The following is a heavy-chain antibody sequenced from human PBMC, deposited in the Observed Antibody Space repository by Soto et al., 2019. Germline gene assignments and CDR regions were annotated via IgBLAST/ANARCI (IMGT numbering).Heavy chain of an antibody. Sequence: SETLSLTCAVSGASIGDGDYSWSWIRQPPGKGLEWIGYIYRTGNTYYNPSLHSRVTISKDTSKNQFSLKLRSVTAADTAMYYCARGSYYDDFHFWGQGTLVTVSS. V-gene: IGHV4-30-2*01. D-gene: IGHD3-22*01. CDR3: ARGSYYDDFHF. J-gene: IGHJ4*02. CDR2: IYRTGNT. CDR1: GASIGDGDYS.